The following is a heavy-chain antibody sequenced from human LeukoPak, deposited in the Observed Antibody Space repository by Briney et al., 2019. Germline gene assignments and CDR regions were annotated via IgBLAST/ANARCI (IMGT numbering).Heavy chain of an antibody. CDR2: ISGSGSST. CDR1: GFTFSSYA. V-gene: IGHV3-23*01. Sequence: GGSLRLSCAASGFTFSSYAMHWVRQAPGKGLEWVSGISGSGSSTNYADSVKGRFTISRDNSKNTLYLQMNSLRAEDTAVYYCAKEGRGAAAAGRYAFDIWGQGTMVTVSS. D-gene: IGHD6-13*01. J-gene: IGHJ3*02. CDR3: AKEGRGAAAAGRYAFDI.